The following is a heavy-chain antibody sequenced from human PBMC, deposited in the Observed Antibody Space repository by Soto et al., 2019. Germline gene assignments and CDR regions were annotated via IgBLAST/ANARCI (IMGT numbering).Heavy chain of an antibody. J-gene: IGHJ6*01. V-gene: IGHV4-39*01. D-gene: IGHD3-10*01. CDR3: SRHLGGSGIRNYYHGLDV. CDR1: GGSLSSSSYY. CDR2: LYYSWST. Sequence: PSETLSLTCTVPGGSLSSSSYYLGWIRQPPGKGLEWVGSLYYSWSTYYNPSLKSRVTIYVDTSKNQVSLKQSSVTAADTAVYYCSRHLGGSGIRNYYHGLDVWGPGTTVT.